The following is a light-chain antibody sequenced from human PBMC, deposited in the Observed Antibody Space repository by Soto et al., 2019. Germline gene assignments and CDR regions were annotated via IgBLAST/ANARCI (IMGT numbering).Light chain of an antibody. J-gene: IGKJ1*01. CDR3: QQYADWPRK. V-gene: IGKV3-15*01. Sequence: IVLTPSPATLSVSPWERATLSCRASQSVSSYLAWYQQKPGQAPRLLIYDASTRATGIPARFSGSGSGTEFTLTISSLQSGDFAVYYCQQYADWPRKFGQGTKVDIK. CDR1: QSVSSY. CDR2: DAS.